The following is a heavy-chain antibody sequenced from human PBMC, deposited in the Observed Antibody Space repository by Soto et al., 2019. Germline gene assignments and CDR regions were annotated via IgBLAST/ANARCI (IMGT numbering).Heavy chain of an antibody. CDR2: IKSKTDGGTT. V-gene: IGHV3-15*01. D-gene: IGHD3-22*01. Sequence: GESLKISCAASGFTFSNAWMSWVRQAPGKGLEWVGRIKSKTDGGTTDYAAPVKGRFTISRDDSKNTLYLQMNSLKTEDTAVYYCTTDLSGYYYDAFDIWGQGTMVTVSS. CDR3: TTDLSGYYYDAFDI. J-gene: IGHJ3*02. CDR1: GFTFSNAW.